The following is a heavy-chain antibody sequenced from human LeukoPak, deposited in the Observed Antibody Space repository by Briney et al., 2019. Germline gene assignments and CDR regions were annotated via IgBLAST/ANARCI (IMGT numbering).Heavy chain of an antibody. J-gene: IGHJ4*02. CDR2: ISGSSSYM. D-gene: IGHD3-22*01. V-gene: IGHV3-21*01. Sequence: GGSLRLSCAASGFPFSAYSMNWVRQAPGKGLEWVSSISGSSSYMFYADSVKGRFTISRDNAENSLYLQMSSLRAEDTAVYYCAKAYYDSSGYSYYFDYWGQGTLVTVSS. CDR1: GFPFSAYS. CDR3: AKAYYDSSGYSYYFDY.